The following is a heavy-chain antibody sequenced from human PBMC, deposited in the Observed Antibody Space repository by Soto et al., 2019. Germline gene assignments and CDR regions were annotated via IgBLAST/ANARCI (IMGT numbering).Heavy chain of an antibody. CDR1: GGTFSSYA. Sequence: ASVKVSCKASGGTFSSYAISWVRQAPGQGLEWMGGIIPIFGTANYAQKFQGRVTITADESTSTAYMELSSLRSEDTAVYYCARDLGRWDSSADFDYWGQGTLVTVSS. V-gene: IGHV1-69*13. J-gene: IGHJ4*02. CDR3: ARDLGRWDSSADFDY. CDR2: IIPIFGTA. D-gene: IGHD3-22*01.